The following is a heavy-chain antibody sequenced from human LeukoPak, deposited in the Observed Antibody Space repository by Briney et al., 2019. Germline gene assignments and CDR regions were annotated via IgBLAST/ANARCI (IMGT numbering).Heavy chain of an antibody. CDR2: IYYSGST. J-gene: IGHJ4*02. Sequence: SETLSPTCTVSGGSISSSSYYWGWIRQPPGKGLERIGSIYYSGSTYYNPSLKSRVTISVDTSKDQFSLKLSSVIAADTAVYYCASSRGYNYGPPDYWGQGTLVTVSS. CDR1: GGSISSSSYY. CDR3: ASSRGYNYGPPDY. D-gene: IGHD5-18*01. V-gene: IGHV4-39*01.